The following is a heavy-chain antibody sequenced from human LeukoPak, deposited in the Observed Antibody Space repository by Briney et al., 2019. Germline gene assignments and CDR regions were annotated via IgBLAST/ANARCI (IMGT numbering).Heavy chain of an antibody. CDR1: RYPFSSYH. V-gene: IGHV3-23*01. Sequence: PGGSLRLSCAASRYPFSSYHMRWVRQAPGKGLEWVSAISGSGGSTPYADSVRGRFAISRDNSKNTLYLQMTSLRAEDTAVYYCAKELGDWNYYFDYWGQGTLVTVSS. D-gene: IGHD1-7*01. CDR2: ISGSGGST. CDR3: AKELGDWNYYFDY. J-gene: IGHJ4*02.